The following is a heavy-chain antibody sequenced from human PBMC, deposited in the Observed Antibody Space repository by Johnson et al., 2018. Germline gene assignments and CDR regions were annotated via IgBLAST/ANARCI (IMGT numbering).Heavy chain of an antibody. J-gene: IGHJ6*03. D-gene: IGHD5-24*01. CDR1: GFTFSSYS. CDR3: AKDRMAHFYYYYMDV. CDR2: ISSSGSII. V-gene: IGHV3-48*01. Sequence: VQLVESGGGLVQPGGSLRLSCAASGFTFSSYSMNWVRQAPGKGLEWVSYISSSGSIIYYADSVKGRFTISRDNSKNTLYLQMNSLRAEDTAVYYCAKDRMAHFYYYYMDVWGKGTTVTVSS.